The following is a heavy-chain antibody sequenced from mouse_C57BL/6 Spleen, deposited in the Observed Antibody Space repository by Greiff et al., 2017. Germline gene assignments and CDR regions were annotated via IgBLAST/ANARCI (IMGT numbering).Heavy chain of an antibody. J-gene: IGHJ4*01. CDR1: GFSLTSYG. CDR3: ASGSSHAMDY. V-gene: IGHV2-6*01. D-gene: IGHD1-1*01. CDR2: IWGVGST. Sequence: VMLVESGPGLVAPSQSLSITCTVSGFSLTSYGVDWVRQSPGKGLEWLGVIWGVGSTNYNSALKSRLSISKDNSKSQVFLKMNSLQTDDTAMYYCASGSSHAMDYWGQGTSVTVSS.